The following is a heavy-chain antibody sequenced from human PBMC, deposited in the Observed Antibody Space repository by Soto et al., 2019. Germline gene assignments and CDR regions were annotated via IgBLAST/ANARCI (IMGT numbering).Heavy chain of an antibody. CDR2: IDYSGST. Sequence: SDTLALTCAVSGGSISRYYLSCIRKPPGKGLEWIGYIDYSGSTNDNPSLKSRVTISVDTSKSRFSLKLNSVTCAEKAVDYCSRDLRVYRAFDIWGEGKMGT. CDR1: GGSISRYY. CDR3: SRDLRVYRAFDI. D-gene: IGHD6-6*01. J-gene: IGHJ3*02. V-gene: IGHV4-59*01.